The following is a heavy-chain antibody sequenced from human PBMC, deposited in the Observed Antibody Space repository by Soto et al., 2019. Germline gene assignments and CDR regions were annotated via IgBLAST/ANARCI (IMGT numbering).Heavy chain of an antibody. CDR1: GGSISSSSYY. J-gene: IGHJ5*02. CDR2: IYYSGST. V-gene: IGHV4-39*01. CDR3: ARHQSHSSSYVDP. Sequence: SETLFLTCTVSGGSISSSSYYWGWIRQPPGKGLEWIGSIYYSGSTYYNPSLKSRVTISVDTSKNQFSLKLSSVTAADTAVYYCARHQSHSSSYVDPWGQGTLVTVSS. D-gene: IGHD6-13*01.